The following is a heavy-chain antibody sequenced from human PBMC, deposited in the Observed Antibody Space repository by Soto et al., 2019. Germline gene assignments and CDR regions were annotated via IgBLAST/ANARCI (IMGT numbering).Heavy chain of an antibody. CDR1: DHTFTYYG. J-gene: IGHJ6*02. Sequence: ASVKVSCKSSDHTFTYYGINWVRQTPGQGLEWLGWISGYNANTRDAQKFQDRVTMTADTSTTTAYLAVRSLTSDDSVTYFCAATGGYYFGLDVWGQGTTVTVSS. D-gene: IGHD2-8*02. V-gene: IGHV1-18*01. CDR3: AATGGYYFGLDV. CDR2: ISGYNANT.